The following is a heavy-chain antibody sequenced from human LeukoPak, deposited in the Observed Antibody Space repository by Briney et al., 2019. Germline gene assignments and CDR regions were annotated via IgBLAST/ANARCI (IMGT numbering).Heavy chain of an antibody. J-gene: IGHJ6*02. CDR1: GFTFSSYW. CDR3: VRIRGYDFWSGYPPTTDYYYYGMDV. D-gene: IGHD3-3*01. V-gene: IGHV3-7*01. Sequence: GGSLRLSCAASGFTFSSYWMSWVRQAPGKGREWVANIKQDGRENYYVDSVKGRFTISRDNAKNSLYLQMNSLRAEDTAVYYCVRIRGYDFWSGYPPTTDYYYYGMDVWGQGTTVTVSS. CDR2: IKQDGREN.